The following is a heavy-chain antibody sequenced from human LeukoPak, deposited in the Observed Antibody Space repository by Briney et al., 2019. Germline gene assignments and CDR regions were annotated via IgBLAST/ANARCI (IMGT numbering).Heavy chain of an antibody. J-gene: IGHJ5*02. CDR3: ARVGERGYSYGLNWFDP. CDR2: IIPIFGTA. CDR1: GGTFSSYA. D-gene: IGHD5-18*01. Sequence: SVKVSCKASGGTFSSYAISWVRQAPGQGLERMGGIIPIFGTANYAQKFQGRVTITADESTSTAYMELSSLRSEDTAVYYCARVGERGYSYGLNWFDPWGQGTLVTVSS. V-gene: IGHV1-69*01.